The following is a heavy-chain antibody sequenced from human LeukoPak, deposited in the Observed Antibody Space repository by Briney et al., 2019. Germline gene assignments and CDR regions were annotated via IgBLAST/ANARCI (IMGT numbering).Heavy chain of an antibody. J-gene: IGHJ4*02. CDR1: GFTFSSSG. D-gene: IGHD3-10*01. Sequence: GGSLRLSCAASGFTFSSSGMHWVRQAPGKGLEWVAVISYGGSNKYYADSVKGRFTISRDDSKNTLYLQMNSLRAEDTAVYYCAKDRITMVRGALDYWGQGTLVTVSS. CDR2: ISYGGSNK. V-gene: IGHV3-30*18. CDR3: AKDRITMVRGALDY.